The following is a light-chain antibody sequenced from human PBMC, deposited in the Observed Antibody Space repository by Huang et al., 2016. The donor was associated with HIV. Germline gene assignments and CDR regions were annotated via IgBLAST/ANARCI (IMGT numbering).Light chain of an antibody. Sequence: DIVMTQSPLSLPVTPGEPASISCRSSQRLLHSNGYNYLDWYLQKPGQSPQLLMYLSANRASGVPDRFSGSGSVVDFTLKISRVEAEDAGVYYCMQSLQTPRTFGQGTRLEIK. V-gene: IGKV2-28*01. J-gene: IGKJ5*01. CDR3: MQSLQTPRT. CDR1: QRLLHSNGYNY. CDR2: LSA.